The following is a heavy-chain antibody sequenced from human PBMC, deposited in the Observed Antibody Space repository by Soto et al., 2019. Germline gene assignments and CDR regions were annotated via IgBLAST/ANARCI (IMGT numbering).Heavy chain of an antibody. CDR1: GYTFTSYG. CDR2: ISAYNGNT. Sequence: ASLKVSCKASGYTFTSYGISWVRQAPGQGLEWMGWISAYNGNTNYAQKLQGRVTMTTDTSTSTAYMELRSPRSDDTAVYYCARVGVLLWFGELFDWFDPWGQGTLVTVSS. CDR3: ARVGVLLWFGELFDWFDP. D-gene: IGHD3-10*01. J-gene: IGHJ5*02. V-gene: IGHV1-18*01.